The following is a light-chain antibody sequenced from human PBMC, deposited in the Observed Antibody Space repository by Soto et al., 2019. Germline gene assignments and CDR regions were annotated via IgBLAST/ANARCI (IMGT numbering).Light chain of an antibody. V-gene: IGKV3-20*01. CDR2: GAS. CDR1: QSVVTNS. Sequence: EIVLTQSPGTLSLSPGERATLSCRASQSVVTNSLAWYQQKPGQAPRLIIYGASNRATGIPDRFSGRGSGIDFTLTISRLEPEDCAVYYCQQYGGARWTFGQGTKVDIK. CDR3: QQYGGARWT. J-gene: IGKJ1*01.